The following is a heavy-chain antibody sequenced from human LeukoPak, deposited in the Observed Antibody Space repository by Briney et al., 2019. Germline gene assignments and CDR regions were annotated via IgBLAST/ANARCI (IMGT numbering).Heavy chain of an antibody. J-gene: IGHJ4*02. D-gene: IGHD4-17*01. V-gene: IGHV3-30-3*01. CDR3: ARDHHGDYND. CDR2: ISYDGSNK. Sequence: GRSLRLSCAASGFTFSSYAMHWVRQAPGKGLEWVAVISYDGSNKYYADSVKGRFTISRDNSKNTLYLQMNSLRAEDTAVYYCARDHHGDYNDWGQGTLVTVSS. CDR1: GFTFSSYA.